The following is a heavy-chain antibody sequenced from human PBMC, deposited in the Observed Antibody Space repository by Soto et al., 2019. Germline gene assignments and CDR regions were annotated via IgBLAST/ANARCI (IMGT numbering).Heavy chain of an antibody. V-gene: IGHV3-9*01. CDR1: GFNFGNYA. D-gene: IGHD4-17*01. Sequence: EVRLVESGGGLVQPDRPLRLSCEVSGFNFGNYAMHWVRQVPGKGLEWVSAISWNSGQLDYADSVRGHFTISRDNGKNSLYLEMNSLRPDDTALYFCAKDKSTGEYSYYRYMDVWGRGTTVIVSS. CDR2: ISWNSGQL. J-gene: IGHJ6*03. CDR3: AKDKSTGEYSYYRYMDV.